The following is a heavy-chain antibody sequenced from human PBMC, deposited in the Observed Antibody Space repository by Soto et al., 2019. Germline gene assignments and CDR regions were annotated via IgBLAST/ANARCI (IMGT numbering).Heavy chain of an antibody. Sequence: QVQLVQSGAEVTEPGASVKVSCKASGYTFISYGVSWVRQAPGQGLEWMGWISGNTGKTNYAQKLQGRVTMTTATSTSTAYMELRSLRSDDTAVYYCARDWNCSNTRCQNCFDPWGQGTLVTVSS. D-gene: IGHD2-2*01. CDR1: GYTFISYG. J-gene: IGHJ5*02. CDR3: ARDWNCSNTRCQNCFDP. CDR2: ISGNTGKT. V-gene: IGHV1-18*01.